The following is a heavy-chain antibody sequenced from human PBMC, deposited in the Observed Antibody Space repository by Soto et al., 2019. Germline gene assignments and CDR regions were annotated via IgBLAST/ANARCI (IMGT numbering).Heavy chain of an antibody. CDR1: GGSISSSSYY. CDR3: ASLTYAFWSGPGGMDV. J-gene: IGHJ6*02. D-gene: IGHD3-3*01. CDR2: IYYSGST. V-gene: IGHV4-39*01. Sequence: QLQLQESGPGLVKPSETLSLTCTVSGGSISSSSYYWGWIRQPPGKGLEWIGSIYYSGSTYYNPSLKSRVTISVDTSKNQFSLKLSSVTAVDTAVYYCASLTYAFWSGPGGMDVWGQGTTVTVSS.